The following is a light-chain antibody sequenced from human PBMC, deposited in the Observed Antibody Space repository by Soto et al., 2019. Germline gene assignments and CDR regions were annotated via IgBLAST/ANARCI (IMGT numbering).Light chain of an antibody. Sequence: IQLTHSPSSLSASVGDRVAISFRASQGISSYLAWYQQKPGKAPKLLIYAASTLQSGVPSRFSGSGSGTDFTLAISSLQPEDFATYYCQQSDAIPITFGQGTDWRL. V-gene: IGKV1-9*01. J-gene: IGKJ5*01. CDR1: QGISSY. CDR3: QQSDAIPIT. CDR2: AAS.